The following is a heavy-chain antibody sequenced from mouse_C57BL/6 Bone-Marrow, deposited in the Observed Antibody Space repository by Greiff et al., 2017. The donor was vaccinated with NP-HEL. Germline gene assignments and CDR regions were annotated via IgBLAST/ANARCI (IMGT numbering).Heavy chain of an antibody. D-gene: IGHD1-1*01. Sequence: EMQGVESGGGLVQPKGSLKLSCAASGFSFNTYAMNWVRQAPGKGLEWVARIRSKSNNYATYYADSVKDRFTISRDDSESMLYLQMNNLKTEDTAMYYCVRRHYYGSSYYYAMDYWGQGTSVTVSS. J-gene: IGHJ4*01. CDR1: GFSFNTYA. CDR2: IRSKSNNYAT. V-gene: IGHV10-1*01. CDR3: VRRHYYGSSYYYAMDY.